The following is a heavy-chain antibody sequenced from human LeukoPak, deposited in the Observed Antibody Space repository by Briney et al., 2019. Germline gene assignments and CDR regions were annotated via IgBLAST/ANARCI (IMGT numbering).Heavy chain of an antibody. V-gene: IGHV1-8*01. J-gene: IGHJ3*02. CDR1: GYTFTSYD. CDR2: MNPNSGNT. Sequence: ASVKVSCKASGYTFTSYDINWVRQATGQGLEWMGWMNPNSGNTGYAQKFQGRVTMTRNTSISTAYMELSSLRSEDTAVYYCAKERYYFDSSEHYDPHDAFDMWGQGTKVTVSS. CDR3: AKERYYFDSSEHYDPHDAFDM. D-gene: IGHD3-22*01.